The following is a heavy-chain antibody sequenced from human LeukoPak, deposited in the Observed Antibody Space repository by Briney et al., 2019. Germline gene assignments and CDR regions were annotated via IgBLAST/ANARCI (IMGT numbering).Heavy chain of an antibody. CDR1: GGSISSYY. D-gene: IGHD3-22*01. Sequence: SETLSLTCTVSGGSISSYYWSWIRQTAGKGLEWIGRLSTSGSTYYNPSLKSRVTISVDRSKNQFSLKLSSVTAADTAVYYCARDMPYYYDSSGYYYWGQGTLVTVSS. J-gene: IGHJ4*02. V-gene: IGHV4-4*07. CDR3: ARDMPYYYDSSGYYY. CDR2: LSTSGST.